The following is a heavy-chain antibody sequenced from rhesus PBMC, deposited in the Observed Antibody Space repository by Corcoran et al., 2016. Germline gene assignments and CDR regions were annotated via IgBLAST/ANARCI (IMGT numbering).Heavy chain of an antibody. CDR3: ARVGYNFWSGYNSLDV. Sequence: QVQLQESGPGLLKPSETLSLTCPVSGGSIRGGYGWGWLRQPPGKGLEWIGSIYSSSGNTYYNPSLKSRVTISTDTSKNQFSLKLSSVTAADTAVYYCARVGYNFWSGYNSLDVWGRGVLVTVSS. V-gene: IGHV4S7*01. J-gene: IGHJ5-2*02. D-gene: IGHD3-3*01. CDR1: GGSIRGGYG. CDR2: IYSSSGNT.